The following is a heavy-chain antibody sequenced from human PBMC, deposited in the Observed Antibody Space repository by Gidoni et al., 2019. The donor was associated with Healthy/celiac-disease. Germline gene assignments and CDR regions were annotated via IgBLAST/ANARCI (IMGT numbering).Heavy chain of an antibody. CDR3: ARGGIYDILTGYPNWFDP. J-gene: IGHJ5*02. Sequence: QVQLQESGPGLVKPSETLSLTCTVSGGSISSYYWSWIRQPPGKGLEWIGYIYYSGSTNYNPSLKSRVTISVDTSKNQFSLKLSPVTAADTAVYYCARGGIYDILTGYPNWFDPWGQGTLVTVSS. V-gene: IGHV4-59*01. D-gene: IGHD3-9*01. CDR1: GGSISSYY. CDR2: IYYSGST.